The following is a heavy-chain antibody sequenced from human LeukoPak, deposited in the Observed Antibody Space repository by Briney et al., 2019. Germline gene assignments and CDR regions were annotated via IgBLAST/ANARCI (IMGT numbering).Heavy chain of an antibody. V-gene: IGHV1-2*02. CDR3: ARADRLHGGPYLIGP. J-gene: IGHJ5*02. CDR1: GYSFTDYY. D-gene: IGHD2-21*01. CDR2: INPNSGGT. Sequence: EASVKVSCKTSGYSFTDYYTHWVRQAPGQGLEWMGWINPNSGGTSSAQKFQGRVTMTRDTSITTVYMEMSWLTSDDTAIYYCARADRLHGGPYLIGPWGQGTLVTVSS.